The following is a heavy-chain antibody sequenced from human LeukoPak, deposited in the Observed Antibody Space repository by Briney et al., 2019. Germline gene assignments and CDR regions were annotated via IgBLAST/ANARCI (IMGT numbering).Heavy chain of an antibody. D-gene: IGHD2-2*01. CDR1: GGSISSYY. CDR3: ATGEYQLLAHYFDY. V-gene: IGHV4-59*01. CDR2: IYCSGST. Sequence: SETLSLTCTVSGGSISSYYWSWIRQPPGKGLEWIGYIYCSGSTNYNPSLKGRVTISVDTSKNQFSLKLSSVTAADTAVYYCATGEYQLLAHYFDYWGQGTLVTVSS. J-gene: IGHJ4*02.